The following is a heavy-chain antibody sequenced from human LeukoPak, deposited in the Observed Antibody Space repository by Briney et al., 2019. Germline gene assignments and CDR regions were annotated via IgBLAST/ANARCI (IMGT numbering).Heavy chain of an antibody. CDR3: ARESVWGSGFDY. CDR2: IYSGGST. V-gene: IGHV3-66*01. J-gene: IGHJ4*02. CDR1: GFTVSSNY. Sequence: GGSLRLSCAASGFTVSSNYMSWVRQAPGKGLEWVSVIYSGGSTYYADSVKGRFTISRDNSKNTLYLQMNSLRAEDTAVYYCARESVWGSGFDYWGQGTLVTVSS. D-gene: IGHD7-27*01.